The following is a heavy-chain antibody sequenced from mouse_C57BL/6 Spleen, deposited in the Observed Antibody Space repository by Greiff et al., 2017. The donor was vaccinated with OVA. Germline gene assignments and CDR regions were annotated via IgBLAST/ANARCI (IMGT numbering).Heavy chain of an antibody. CDR1: GYTFTDYN. CDR3: ARFYYGSNYAMDY. J-gene: IGHJ4*01. CDR2: INPNNGGT. Sequence: VQLQQSGPELVKPGASVKIPCKASGYTFTDYNMDWVKQSHGKSLEWIGDINPNNGGTIYNQKFKGKATLTVDKSSSTAYMELRSLTSEDTAVYYCARFYYGSNYAMDYWGQGTSVTVSS. V-gene: IGHV1-18*01. D-gene: IGHD1-1*01.